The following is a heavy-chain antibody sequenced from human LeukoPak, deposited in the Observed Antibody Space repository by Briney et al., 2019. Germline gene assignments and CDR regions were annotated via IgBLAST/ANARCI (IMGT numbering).Heavy chain of an antibody. CDR2: IYTSGST. D-gene: IGHD6-13*01. V-gene: IGHV4-61*02. CDR1: GGSLSSGSSY. J-gene: IGHJ6*03. CDR3: ARGPRQQLRNYYYYYYMDV. Sequence: PSETLSLTCTVSGGSLSSGSSYWGWIRQPAGRGLEWLGRIYTSGSTNYNPSLKSRVTISVDTSKNQFSLKLSSVTAADTAVYYCARGPRQQLRNYYYYYYMDVWGKGTTVTVSS.